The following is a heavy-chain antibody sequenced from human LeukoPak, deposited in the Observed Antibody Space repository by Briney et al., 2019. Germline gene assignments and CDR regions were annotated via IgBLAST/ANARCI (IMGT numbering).Heavy chain of an antibody. Sequence: AGGSLRLSCTASGFTFGDYAMSWFRQAPGKGLEWVSGISGSGGDTVYADSVKGRFTISRDNSKNSLYLQMNSLRAEDTAVYYCARKGGYSSSWYIAYYYYYMDVWGKGTTVTISS. CDR3: ARKGGYSSSWYIAYYYYYMDV. CDR1: GFTFGDYA. J-gene: IGHJ6*03. V-gene: IGHV3-23*01. CDR2: ISGSGGDT. D-gene: IGHD6-13*01.